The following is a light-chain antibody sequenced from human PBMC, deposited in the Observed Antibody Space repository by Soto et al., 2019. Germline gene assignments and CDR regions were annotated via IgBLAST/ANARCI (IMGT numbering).Light chain of an antibody. CDR3: QQYGSSPPYT. CDR2: GAS. CDR1: QSVSSSY. V-gene: IGKV3-20*01. J-gene: IGKJ2*01. Sequence: EIVLTQSPGTLSLSPGKRATLSCRASQSVSSSYLAWYQQKPGQAPRLIIYGASSRATGIPDRFSGSGSGTDFTLTISRLEPEDFAVYYCQQYGSSPPYTFGQGTKLEIK.